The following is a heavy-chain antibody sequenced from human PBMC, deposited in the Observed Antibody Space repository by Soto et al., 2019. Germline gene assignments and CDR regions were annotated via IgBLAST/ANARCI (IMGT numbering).Heavy chain of an antibody. J-gene: IGHJ4*02. CDR3: AREANYYDSSGYPAPFFDY. V-gene: IGHV3-30-3*01. D-gene: IGHD3-22*01. CDR2: ISYDGSNK. Sequence: HPGGSLRLSCAASGFTFSSYAMHWVRQAPGKGLEWVAVISYDGSNKYYADSVKGRFTISRDNSKNTLYLQMNSLRAEDTAVYYCAREANYYDSSGYPAPFFDYWGQGTLVTVSS. CDR1: GFTFSSYA.